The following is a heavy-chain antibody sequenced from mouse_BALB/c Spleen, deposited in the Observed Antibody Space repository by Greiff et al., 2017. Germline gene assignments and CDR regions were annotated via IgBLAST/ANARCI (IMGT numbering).Heavy chain of an antibody. D-gene: IGHD1-1*01. V-gene: IGHV2-9*02. CDR3: ASYYGSSKDWYFDV. Sequence: QVQLKESGPGLVAPSQSLSITCTVSGFSLTSYGVHWVRQPPGKGLEWLGVIWAGGSTNYNSALMSRLSISKDNSKSQVFLKMNSLQTDDTAMYYCASYYGSSKDWYFDVWGAGTTVTVSS. J-gene: IGHJ1*01. CDR2: IWAGGST. CDR1: GFSLTSYG.